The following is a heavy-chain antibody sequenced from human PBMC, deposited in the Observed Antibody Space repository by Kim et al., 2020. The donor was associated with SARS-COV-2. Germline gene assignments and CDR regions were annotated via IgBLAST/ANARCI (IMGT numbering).Heavy chain of an antibody. CDR3: ARHKEQLVVSWFDP. D-gene: IGHD6-6*01. J-gene: IGHJ5*02. V-gene: IGHV4-39*01. Sequence: PSLKSRVTISVDTSKTQFSLKVSSVTAADAAVYYCARHKEQLVVSWFDPWGQGTLVTVSS.